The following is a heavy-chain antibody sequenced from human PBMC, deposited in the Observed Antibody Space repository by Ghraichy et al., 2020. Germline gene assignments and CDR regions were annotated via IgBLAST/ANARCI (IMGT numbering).Heavy chain of an antibody. Sequence: GSLRLSCTVSGGSISSYYWSWIRQPPGKGLEWIGYLYHSGSTNYNPSLKSRVTISVDTSKNHFSLKLSSVTAADTAVYYCARARMVRGVYAFDIWGQGTMVTVSS. CDR1: GGSISSYY. V-gene: IGHV4-59*01. D-gene: IGHD3-10*01. J-gene: IGHJ3*02. CDR3: ARARMVRGVYAFDI. CDR2: LYHSGST.